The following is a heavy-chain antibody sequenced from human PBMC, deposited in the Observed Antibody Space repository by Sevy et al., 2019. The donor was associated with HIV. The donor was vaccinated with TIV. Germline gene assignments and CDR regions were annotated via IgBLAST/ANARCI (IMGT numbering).Heavy chain of an antibody. Sequence: GGSLRLSCAASGFTVSSNSMTWVRQAPGKGLEWVSIIYSGGTTDYADSVKGRFTISRDNSNNTVYLQMNSLRADDTAVYFCARDSTNGWYESFNIWGQGTMVTVSS. CDR1: GFTVSSNS. V-gene: IGHV3-53*01. CDR3: ARDSTNGWYESFNI. CDR2: IYSGGTT. J-gene: IGHJ3*02. D-gene: IGHD6-19*01.